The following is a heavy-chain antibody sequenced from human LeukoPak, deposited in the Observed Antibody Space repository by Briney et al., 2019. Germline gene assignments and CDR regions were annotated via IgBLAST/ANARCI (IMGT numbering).Heavy chain of an antibody. V-gene: IGHV4-31*03. CDR1: GGSISSGGYY. Sequence: SETLSLTCTVSGGSISSGGYYWSWIRQHPGKGLEWIGYIYYSGSTYYNPSLKSRVTISVDTSKNQFSLNLTSVTAADTAVYSCAREGGDPRWLDPWGQGTLATVSS. D-gene: IGHD6-25*01. J-gene: IGHJ5*02. CDR2: IYYSGST. CDR3: AREGGDPRWLDP.